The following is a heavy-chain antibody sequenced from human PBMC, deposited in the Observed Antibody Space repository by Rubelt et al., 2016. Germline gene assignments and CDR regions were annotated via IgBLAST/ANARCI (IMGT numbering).Heavy chain of an antibody. V-gene: IGHV3-33*01. J-gene: IGHJ3*02. Sequence: GRSLRLSCAASGFTFSSYGMHWVRQAPGKGLEWVAVIWYDGSNKYYADSVKGRFTISRDNSKNTLYLQMNSLKTEDTAVYYCTTDCTNGVCYINFDIWGQGTMVTVSS. D-gene: IGHD2-8*01. CDR3: TTDCTNGVCYINFDI. CDR1: GFTFSSYG. CDR2: IWYDGSNK.